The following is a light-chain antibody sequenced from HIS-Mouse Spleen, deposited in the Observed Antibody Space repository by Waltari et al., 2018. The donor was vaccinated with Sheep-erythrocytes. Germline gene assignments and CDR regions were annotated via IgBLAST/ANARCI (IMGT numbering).Light chain of an antibody. Sequence: AIQMTQSPSSLPASVGDRVTTTCRASQGIRNDLGWYQQKPGKAPKHLIYAASSVKSGVPSRFSGSGSGTDFTLTISSLQPEDFATYYCLQDYNYPYTFGQGTKLEIK. V-gene: IGKV1-6*01. CDR2: AAS. CDR1: QGIRND. CDR3: LQDYNYPYT. J-gene: IGKJ2*01.